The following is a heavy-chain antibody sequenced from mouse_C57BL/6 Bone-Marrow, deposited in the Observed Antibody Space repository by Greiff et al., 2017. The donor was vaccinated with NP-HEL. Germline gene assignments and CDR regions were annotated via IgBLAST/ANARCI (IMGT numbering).Heavy chain of an antibody. Sequence: EVQGVESGGGLVQSGRSLRLSCATSGFTFSDFYMEWVRQAPGKGLEWIAASRNKANDYTTEYSASVKGRFIVSRDTSQSILYLQMNALRAEDTAIYYCARDSKMGMDYWGQGTSVTVSS. CDR1: GFTFSDFY. CDR3: ARDSKMGMDY. J-gene: IGHJ4*01. V-gene: IGHV7-1*01. CDR2: SRNKANDYTT. D-gene: IGHD2-3*01.